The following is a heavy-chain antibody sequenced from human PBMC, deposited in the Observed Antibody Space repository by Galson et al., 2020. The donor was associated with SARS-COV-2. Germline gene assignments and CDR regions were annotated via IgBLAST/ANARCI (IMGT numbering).Heavy chain of an antibody. CDR1: GFTFSSYA. Sequence: GESLKISCAASGFTFSSYAMSWVRQAPGKGLEWVSSISGSGASTYYADSVKGRFTISRDNSKNTLYLQMNSLRAEDTAIYYCAKMEGIAVAATPNWGQGTLVTVSS. V-gene: IGHV3-23*01. CDR3: AKMEGIAVAATPN. D-gene: IGHD6-19*01. J-gene: IGHJ4*02. CDR2: ISGSGAST.